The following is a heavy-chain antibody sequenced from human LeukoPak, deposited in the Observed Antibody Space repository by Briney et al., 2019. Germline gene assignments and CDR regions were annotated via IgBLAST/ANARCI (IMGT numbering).Heavy chain of an antibody. CDR2: ISSGGSTI. CDR1: GFTFSSYE. Sequence: GGSLRLSCAASGFTFSSYEMNWVRKAPGKGLEWVSYISSGGSTIYYADSVKGRFPISRDNAKDSLYLHMNSLRAQDTAVYYCAKVLIIAHWGQGTLVTVSS. D-gene: IGHD2-21*01. V-gene: IGHV3-48*03. CDR3: AKVLIIAH. J-gene: IGHJ4*02.